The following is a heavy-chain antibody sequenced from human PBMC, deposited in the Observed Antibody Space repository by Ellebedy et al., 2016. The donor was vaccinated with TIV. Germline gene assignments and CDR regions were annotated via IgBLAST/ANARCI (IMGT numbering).Heavy chain of an antibody. J-gene: IGHJ4*02. CDR3: AKDLSGRCGD. D-gene: IGHD2-15*01. V-gene: IGHV3-30*18. CDR1: GFTFSSFG. CDR2: VSADGNNI. Sequence: PGGSLRLSCGGSGFTFSSFGMHWVRQAPGKGLEWVAVVSADGNNIYYTNSVKGRFTVSKDNSQDTTYLQMNSLRTDDTAVYYCAKDLSGRCGDWGQGTLVTVTS.